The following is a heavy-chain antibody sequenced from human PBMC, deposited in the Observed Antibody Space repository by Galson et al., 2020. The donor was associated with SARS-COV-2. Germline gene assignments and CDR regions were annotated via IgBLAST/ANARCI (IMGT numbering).Heavy chain of an antibody. CDR1: GFTFNSYA. CDR3: ASSILAYYFDY. J-gene: IGHJ4*02. CDR2: ISYDGSNK. V-gene: IGHV3-30*04. Sequence: GGSLRLSCAASGFTFNSYAMHWVRQAPGKGLEWVAVISYDGSNKYYADSVKGRFTISRDNSKNTLYLQMNSLRAEDTAVYYCASSILAYYFDYWGQGTLVTVSS. D-gene: IGHD2-2*01.